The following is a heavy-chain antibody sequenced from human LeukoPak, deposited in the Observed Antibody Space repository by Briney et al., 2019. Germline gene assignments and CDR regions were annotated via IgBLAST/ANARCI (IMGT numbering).Heavy chain of an antibody. CDR1: GGSISSSSYY. CDR2: TYYSGST. J-gene: IGHJ5*02. V-gene: IGHV4-39*01. CDR3: ASIVVVPAAIGNWFDP. Sequence: SETLSLTCTVSGGSISSSSYYWGWIRQPPGKGLEWIGSTYYSGSTYYNPSLKSRVTISVDTSKNQFSLKLSSVTAADTAVYYCASIVVVPAAIGNWFDPWGQGTLVTASS. D-gene: IGHD2-2*01.